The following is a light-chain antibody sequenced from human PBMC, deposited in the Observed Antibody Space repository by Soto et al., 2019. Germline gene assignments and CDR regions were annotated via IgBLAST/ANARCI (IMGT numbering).Light chain of an antibody. CDR1: SSDVGGYNY. CDR2: DVS. J-gene: IGLJ1*01. Sequence: QSALTQPRSVSGSPGQSVTISCTGTSSDVGGYNYVSWYQQHPGKAPKLMIYDVSKRPSGVPDRFSGSKSAITASLTISGLQAEDEADYYCCSYAGSYTGVFGTGTKVTVL. V-gene: IGLV2-11*01. CDR3: CSYAGSYTGV.